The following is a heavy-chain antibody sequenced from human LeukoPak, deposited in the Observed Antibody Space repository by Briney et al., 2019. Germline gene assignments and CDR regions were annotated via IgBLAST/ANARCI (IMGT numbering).Heavy chain of an antibody. Sequence: SQTLSLTRTVSGGSISSGSYYWSWIRQPAGKGLGWIGRIYTSGSTNYNPSLKSRVTISVDTSKNQFSLKLSSVTAADTAVYYCARAIGDYSNNFDYWGQGTLVTVSS. CDR1: GGSISSGSYY. V-gene: IGHV4-61*02. CDR3: ARAIGDYSNNFDY. CDR2: IYTSGST. D-gene: IGHD4-11*01. J-gene: IGHJ4*02.